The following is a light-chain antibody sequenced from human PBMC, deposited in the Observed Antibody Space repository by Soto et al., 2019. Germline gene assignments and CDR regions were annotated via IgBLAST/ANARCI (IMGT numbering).Light chain of an antibody. Sequence: QSVLTQPASVSGSPGQSITISCTGTSSDVGGYNYVSWYQQHPGKAPKLMIYDVSNRPSGGSNRFSGSKSGNTASLTISGLQAEDEADYYCSSYTSSSTPDVFGTGTKLTVL. V-gene: IGLV2-14*01. CDR1: SSDVGGYNY. J-gene: IGLJ1*01. CDR3: SSYTSSSTPDV. CDR2: DVS.